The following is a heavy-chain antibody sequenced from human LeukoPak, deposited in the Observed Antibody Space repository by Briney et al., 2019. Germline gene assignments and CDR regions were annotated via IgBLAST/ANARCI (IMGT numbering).Heavy chain of an antibody. Sequence: PGGSLRLSCAASGFTFSSFSTNWVRQAPGKGLEWISYISSSGSTIWYADSVKGRFTISRDNGNNSMYLKMTSLRAEDTAVYFCAKAMRGYERIIDYWGQGTLVTVSS. D-gene: IGHD2-2*01. V-gene: IGHV3-48*01. CDR2: ISSSGSTI. J-gene: IGHJ4*02. CDR1: GFTFSSFS. CDR3: AKAMRGYERIIDY.